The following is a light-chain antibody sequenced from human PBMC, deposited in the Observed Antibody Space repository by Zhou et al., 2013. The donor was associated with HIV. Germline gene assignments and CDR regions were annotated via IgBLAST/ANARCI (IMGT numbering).Light chain of an antibody. J-gene: IGKJ3*01. V-gene: IGKV1-39*01. Sequence: DVQMTQSPSTLSASIGDRVTITCRATQNIYSWLAWYQQKPGKAPKLLIYTASTLQSGVPSRFSGSGSGTDFTLTISSLQPEDFATYYCQQSYSTQFTFGPGTKVDIK. CDR3: QQSYSTQFT. CDR1: QNIYSW. CDR2: TAS.